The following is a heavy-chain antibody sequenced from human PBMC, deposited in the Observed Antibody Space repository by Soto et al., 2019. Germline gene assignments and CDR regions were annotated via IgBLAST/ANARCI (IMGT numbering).Heavy chain of an antibody. Sequence: QVQLVQSGAEVKKPGSSVKVSCKTSGGTFSSYAISWVRQAPGQGLEWMGGIIPMFGTANYAQKFQGRVTLTAEELTSTAYMERRSLRDEATAVYYCARSRVNYFDSRGYYYSTFDYWGQGTLVSIS. CDR1: GGTFSSYA. CDR3: ARSRVNYFDSRGYYYSTFDY. CDR2: IIPMFGTA. V-gene: IGHV1-69*12. D-gene: IGHD3-22*01. J-gene: IGHJ4*02.